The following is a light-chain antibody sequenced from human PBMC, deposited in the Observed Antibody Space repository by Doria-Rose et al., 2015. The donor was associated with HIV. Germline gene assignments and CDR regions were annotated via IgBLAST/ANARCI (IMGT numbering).Light chain of an antibody. CDR2: DGS. V-gene: IGKV3-20*01. J-gene: IGKJ1*01. Sequence: TQSPGTLSLSPGERATLSCRASQSFSSTYLAWYQQKPGQAPSLLIYDGSTRATSIPDRFSGSGSGTDFTLSINRLEPEDFALYYCHKYGTSWTFGQGTKVEI. CDR1: QSFSSTY. CDR3: HKYGTSWT.